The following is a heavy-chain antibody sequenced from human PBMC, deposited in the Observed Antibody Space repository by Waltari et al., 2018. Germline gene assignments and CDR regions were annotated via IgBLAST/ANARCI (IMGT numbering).Heavy chain of an antibody. D-gene: IGHD3-22*01. CDR2: INQIGRT. CDR3: ARTSIMFSTSDGYYYVRPPSDFDS. Sequence: QVHLQQWGAGLLRPSETLSLTCAVSGGSFSTVYWSWIRQPPGKGLEWIGEINQIGRTKYNPSLESRVTIFVDTSKKQFSLRLASVTSADTAIYYCARTSIMFSTSDGYYYVRPPSDFDSWGQGTLVTVSS. CDR1: GGSFSTVY. J-gene: IGHJ4*02. V-gene: IGHV4-34*02.